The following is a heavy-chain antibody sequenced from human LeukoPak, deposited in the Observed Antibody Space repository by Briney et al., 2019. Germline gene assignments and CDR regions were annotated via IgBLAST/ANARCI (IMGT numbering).Heavy chain of an antibody. V-gene: IGHV4-59*12. Sequence: SETLSLTCTVSGGSISSYYWSWIRQPPGKGLEWIGYIYYSGSTNYNPSLKSRVTISVDTSKNQFSLKLSSVTAADTAVYYCARDEFGWLFHGYWGQGTLVTVSS. CDR2: IYYSGST. CDR3: ARDEFGWLFHGY. D-gene: IGHD3-22*01. CDR1: GGSISSYY. J-gene: IGHJ4*02.